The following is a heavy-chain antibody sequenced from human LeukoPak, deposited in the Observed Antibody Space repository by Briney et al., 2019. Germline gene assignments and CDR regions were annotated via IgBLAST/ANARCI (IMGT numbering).Heavy chain of an antibody. Sequence: GASVKVSCKASGYTFTSYGISWVRQAPGQGLEWMGRIIPILGIANYAQKFQGRVTITADKSTSTAYMELSSLRSEDTAVYYCARGGGSRIEAYDYWGQGTLVTVSS. CDR2: IIPILGIA. CDR3: ARGGGSRIEAYDY. D-gene: IGHD2-15*01. CDR1: GYTFTSYG. J-gene: IGHJ4*02. V-gene: IGHV1-69*04.